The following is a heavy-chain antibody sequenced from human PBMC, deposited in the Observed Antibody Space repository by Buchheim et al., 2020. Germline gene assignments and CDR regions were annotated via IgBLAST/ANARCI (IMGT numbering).Heavy chain of an antibody. CDR2: ISSSSSYI. J-gene: IGHJ6*03. CDR3: ARERYYDFWSGARDYYYYYMDV. D-gene: IGHD3-3*01. CDR1: GFTFSSYS. V-gene: IGHV3-21*01. Sequence: EVQLVESGGGLVKPGGSLRLSCAASGFTFSSYSMNWVRQAPGKGLEWVSSISSSSSYIYYAASVKGRFTISRDNAKNSLYLQMNSLRAEDTAVYYCARERYYDFWSGARDYYYYYMDVWGKGTT.